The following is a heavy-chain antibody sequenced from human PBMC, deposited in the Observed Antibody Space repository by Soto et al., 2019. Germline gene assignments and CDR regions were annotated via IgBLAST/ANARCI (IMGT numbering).Heavy chain of an antibody. CDR2: IFPGDSDT. D-gene: IGHD2-15*01. CDR3: ERNGYNGSTVDY. Sequence: PGESLKISCKGSAYSFTSYWIGWVRQMPGKGLEWMGIIFPGDSDTRYSPSFQGQVTISADKSINTSYLQWNSLKASDTAMYYCERNGYNGSTVDYWGQGTLVTVSS. J-gene: IGHJ4*02. V-gene: IGHV5-51*01. CDR1: AYSFTSYW.